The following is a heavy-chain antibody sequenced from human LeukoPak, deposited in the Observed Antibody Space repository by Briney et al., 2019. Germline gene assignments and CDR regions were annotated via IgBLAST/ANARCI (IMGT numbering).Heavy chain of an antibody. V-gene: IGHV4-61*02. Sequence: PSQTLSLTCTVSGGSLSSGSYYWSWIRQPAGKGLEWIGRIYTGGSTNYNPSLKSRVTISVDTSKNQFSLKLSSVTAADTAVYYCARERVLTGETAAYYYYYYMDVWGKGTTVTVSS. D-gene: IGHD7-27*01. CDR1: GGSLSSGSYY. CDR3: ARERVLTGETAAYYYYYYMDV. CDR2: IYTGGST. J-gene: IGHJ6*03.